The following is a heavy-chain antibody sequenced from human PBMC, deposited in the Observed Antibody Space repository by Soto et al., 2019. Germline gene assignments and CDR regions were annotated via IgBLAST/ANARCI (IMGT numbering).Heavy chain of an antibody. CDR1: GYSFTSLD. V-gene: IGHV1-8*01. Sequence: QVQLVQSGAEVREPGASVQVSCKPSGYSFTSLDINWVRQTAGQGLEWMGWMQPSTGRTGYAQKFQGRVTMTRDTSINTAYMELTTLTSDDTAFYYCARGVSAGVDYWGQGTLVTVSS. CDR2: MQPSTGRT. D-gene: IGHD1-26*01. J-gene: IGHJ4*02. CDR3: ARGVSAGVDY.